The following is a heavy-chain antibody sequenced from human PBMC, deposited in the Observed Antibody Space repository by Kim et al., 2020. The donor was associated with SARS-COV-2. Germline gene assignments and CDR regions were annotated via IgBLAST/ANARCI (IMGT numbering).Heavy chain of an antibody. V-gene: IGHV3-74*01. CDR3: ARASDFGINGYYRFLQH. Sequence: SVKGRFTIYRDNRKNTLYLQINSLRLEDTAVYYCARASDFGINGYYRFLQHWGHGALVTVSS. D-gene: IGHD3-22*01. J-gene: IGHJ1*01.